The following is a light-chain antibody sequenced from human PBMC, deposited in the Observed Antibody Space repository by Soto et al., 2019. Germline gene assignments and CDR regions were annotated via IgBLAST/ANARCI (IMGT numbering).Light chain of an antibody. J-gene: IGLJ1*01. Sequence: QSALTQPASESGSPGQSITISCTGTSSDVGSYNFVSWYQQHPGKAPKVMIYEGSKRPSGVSNRFSGSKSGNTASLTISGLQAEDEADYYCCSYAGSSTWVFGTGTKLTVL. V-gene: IGLV2-23*01. CDR2: EGS. CDR3: CSYAGSSTWV. CDR1: SSDVGSYNF.